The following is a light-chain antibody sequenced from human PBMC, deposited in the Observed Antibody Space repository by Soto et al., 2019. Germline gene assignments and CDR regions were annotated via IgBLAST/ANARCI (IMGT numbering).Light chain of an antibody. V-gene: IGLV2-11*01. CDR2: DVN. CDR3: CSYAGSYTGV. CDR1: SSDVGGYNY. J-gene: IGLJ3*02. Sequence: ALTQPRSVSGSPGQSVTLSCTGSSSDVGGYNYVSWYQQHPGKAPKLMIYDVNKRPSGVPDRFSGSKSGNTASLTISGLQAEDEADYYCCSYAGSYTGVFGGGTKLTVL.